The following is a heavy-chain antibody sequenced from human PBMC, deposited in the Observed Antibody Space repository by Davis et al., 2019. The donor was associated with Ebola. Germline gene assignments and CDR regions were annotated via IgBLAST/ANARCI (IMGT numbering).Heavy chain of an antibody. Sequence: GESLKISCAASGFTFSSYWMSWVRQAPGKGLEWVSSISSSSSYIYYADSVKGRFTISRDNAKNSLYLQMNSLRAEDTAVYYCARDLGECSSTSCLYYYYYYGMDVWGQGTTVTVSS. J-gene: IGHJ6*02. CDR1: GFTFSSYW. D-gene: IGHD2-2*01. CDR2: ISSSSSYI. V-gene: IGHV3-21*01. CDR3: ARDLGECSSTSCLYYYYYYGMDV.